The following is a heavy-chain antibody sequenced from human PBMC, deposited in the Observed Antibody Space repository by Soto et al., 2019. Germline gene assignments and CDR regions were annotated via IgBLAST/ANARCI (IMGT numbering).Heavy chain of an antibody. J-gene: IGHJ3*02. CDR3: ARGVDSYYDFWSGYYGSFDI. Sequence: GGSLRLSCAASGFTFSSYAMHWVRQAPGKGLEWVAVISYDGSNKYYADSVKGRFTISRDNSKNTLYLQMNSLRAEDTAVYYCARGVDSYYDFWSGYYGSFDIWGQGTMVTVSS. D-gene: IGHD3-3*01. CDR2: ISYDGSNK. V-gene: IGHV3-30-3*01. CDR1: GFTFSSYA.